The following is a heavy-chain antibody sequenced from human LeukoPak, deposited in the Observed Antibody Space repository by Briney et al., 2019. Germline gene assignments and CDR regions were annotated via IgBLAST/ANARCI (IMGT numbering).Heavy chain of an antibody. J-gene: IGHJ4*02. CDR3: ARGETARVDY. Sequence: GGCVRLSCAASGFTFSTYNMNWVRQAPGKGLEWLSYISSGSSTIYYADSVEGRFTISRDNAKNSLYLQMNSLRDEDTAVYYCARGETARVDYWGEGIVVTVSS. V-gene: IGHV3-48*02. CDR2: ISSGSSTI. CDR1: GFTFSTYN. D-gene: IGHD3-16*01.